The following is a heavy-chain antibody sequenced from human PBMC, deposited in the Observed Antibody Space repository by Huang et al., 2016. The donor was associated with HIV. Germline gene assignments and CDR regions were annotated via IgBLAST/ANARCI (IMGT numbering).Heavy chain of an antibody. Sequence: QVQLVQSGGEVKKPGASVKVSCKASGYDFTSYGVSWVLQAPGQGLEWGGWSGANNGDTNYAQRFQGRVTLTTDTSTNTAYMEMRSLRSDDTAIYYCARDPWYTNVWKRNAASVIWGQGTMVIVSS. J-gene: IGHJ3*02. CDR3: ARDPWYTNVWKRNAASVI. CDR2: SGANNGDT. D-gene: IGHD2-2*02. CDR1: GYDFTSYG. V-gene: IGHV1-18*01.